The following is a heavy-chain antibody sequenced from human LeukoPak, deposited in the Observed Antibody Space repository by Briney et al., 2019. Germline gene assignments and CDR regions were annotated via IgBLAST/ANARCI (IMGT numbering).Heavy chain of an antibody. J-gene: IGHJ3*02. CDR1: GFTFSDYY. D-gene: IGHD6-13*01. CDR2: ISSSGSTI. CDR3: AHYGSSWYRPDDAFDI. Sequence: PGGSLRLSCAASGFTFSDYYMSWIRQTPGKGLEWVSYISSSGSTIYYADSVKGRFTISRDNAKNSLYLQMNSLRAEDTAVYYCAHYGSSWYRPDDAFDIWGQGTMVTVSS. V-gene: IGHV3-11*04.